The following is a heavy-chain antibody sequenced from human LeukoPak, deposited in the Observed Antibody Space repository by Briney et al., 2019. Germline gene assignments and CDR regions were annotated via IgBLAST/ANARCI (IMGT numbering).Heavy chain of an antibody. V-gene: IGHV6-1*01. D-gene: IGHD1-7*01. CDR2: TYYRSKWFN. CDR1: GDSVSSNSAA. J-gene: IGHJ4*02. Sequence: SQTLSLTCAISGDSVSSNSAAWNWIRQSPSRGLEWLGWTYYRSKWFNGYAVSVKSRITINPDTSKNQFSLQLNSVTPEDTAVYYCARDRYWNYIIIDYWGQGTLVTVSS. CDR3: ARDRYWNYIIIDY.